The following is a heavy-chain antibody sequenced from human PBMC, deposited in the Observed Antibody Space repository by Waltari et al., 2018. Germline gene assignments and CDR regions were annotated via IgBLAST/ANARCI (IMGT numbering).Heavy chain of an antibody. CDR2: IIPILGTA. J-gene: IGHJ3*02. V-gene: IGHV1-69*12. CDR3: ARDLAVAGLGAFDI. D-gene: IGHD6-19*01. Sequence: QVQLVQSGAEVKQPGSSVKVSCKASGVTFSSSAIRWVRQATGQGLEWMGGIIPILGTANYAQKFQGRVTITADESTNTAYMELSSLRSEDTAVYYCARDLAVAGLGAFDIWGQGTMVTVSS. CDR1: GVTFSSSA.